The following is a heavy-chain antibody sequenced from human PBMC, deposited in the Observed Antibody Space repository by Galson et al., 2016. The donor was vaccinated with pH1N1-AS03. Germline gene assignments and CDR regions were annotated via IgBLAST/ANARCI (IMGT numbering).Heavy chain of an antibody. CDR2: IYHGGST. V-gene: IGHV4-38-2*01. Sequence: SETLSLTCAVSGYSISRGYYWGWIRQPPGQGLEWIATIYHGGSTYYNPSLKSRVTISIDTSKNQFSLRLNSVTAAATAVYYCAKPHNDNGYECGFDIWGQGTRVTVSS. CDR3: AKPHNDNGYECGFDI. CDR1: GYSISRGYY. J-gene: IGHJ3*02. D-gene: IGHD5-12*01.